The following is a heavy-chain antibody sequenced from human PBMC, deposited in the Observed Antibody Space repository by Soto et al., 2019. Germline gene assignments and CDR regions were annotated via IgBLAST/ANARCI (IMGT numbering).Heavy chain of an antibody. CDR2: IYYSGST. J-gene: IGHJ4*02. D-gene: IGHD3-22*01. V-gene: IGHV4-30-4*01. CDR1: GGSISSGDYY. Sequence: SETLSLTCTVSGGSISSGDYYWGWIRQPPGKGLEWIGYIYYSGSTYYNPSLKSRVTISVDTSKNQFSLKLSSVTAADTAVYYCARVYDSSGYLFDYWGQGTLVTVSS. CDR3: ARVYDSSGYLFDY.